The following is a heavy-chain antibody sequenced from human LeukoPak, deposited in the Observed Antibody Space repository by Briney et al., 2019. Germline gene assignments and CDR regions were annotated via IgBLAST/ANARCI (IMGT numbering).Heavy chain of an antibody. Sequence: GGSLRLSCEASGFTFDDYDMSWVRQAPGKGLEWVADIKQDGSDTLYVDSVKGRFTISRDNAKNSLYLQMNSLRAEDTAVYYCARDWGDPGSRYYYYYYMDVWGKGTTVTVSS. D-gene: IGHD3-10*01. CDR1: GFTFDDYD. CDR3: ARDWGDPGSRYYYYYYMDV. CDR2: IKQDGSDT. J-gene: IGHJ6*03. V-gene: IGHV3-7*01.